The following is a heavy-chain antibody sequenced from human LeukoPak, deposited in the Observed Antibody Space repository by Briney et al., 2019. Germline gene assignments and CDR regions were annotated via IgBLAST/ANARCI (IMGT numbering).Heavy chain of an antibody. CDR2: IYYSGST. Sequence: SETPSLTCTVSGGSISSYYWSWIRQPPGKGLEWIGYIYYSGSTNYNPSLKRRVTISVDTSKNQFSLKLSSVTAADTAVYYCARHVYDAFDIWGQGTMVTVSS. CDR3: ARHVYDAFDI. CDR1: GGSISSYY. J-gene: IGHJ3*02. D-gene: IGHD2-8*01. V-gene: IGHV4-59*08.